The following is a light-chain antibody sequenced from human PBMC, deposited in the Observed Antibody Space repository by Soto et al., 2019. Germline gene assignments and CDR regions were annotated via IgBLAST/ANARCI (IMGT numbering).Light chain of an antibody. Sequence: IVRTHAPATLCVSPGEIATLSFRASQSVSSNLAWYQQKPGQAPRLLIHGASNRATGIPDRFSGSGSGTDFTLTIGSLEPEDFAVYYCQQYLITPWTFGQGTKVDIK. V-gene: IGKV3D-15*01. CDR2: GAS. CDR3: QQYLITPWT. CDR1: QSVSSN. J-gene: IGKJ1*01.